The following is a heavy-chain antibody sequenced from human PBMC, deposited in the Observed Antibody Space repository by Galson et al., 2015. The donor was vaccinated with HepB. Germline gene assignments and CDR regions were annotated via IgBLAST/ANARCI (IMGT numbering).Heavy chain of an antibody. CDR3: AKDSLRDYFGSGTLWAFDV. CDR2: ISGSGAAT. J-gene: IGHJ3*01. D-gene: IGHD3-10*01. CDR1: GFTYSNFA. Sequence: SLRLSCAASGFTYSNFAMNWVRQAPGKGLEWVSHISGSGAATFYADSVKGRFTISRDNSKNTLYLQMSSLRAEDTAIYYCAKDSLRDYFGSGTLWAFDVWGQGTMVTVSS. V-gene: IGHV3-23*01.